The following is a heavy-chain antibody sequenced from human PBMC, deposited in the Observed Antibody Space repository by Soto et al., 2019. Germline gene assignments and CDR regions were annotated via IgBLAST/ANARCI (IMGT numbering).Heavy chain of an antibody. J-gene: IGHJ4*02. V-gene: IGHV1-18*01. D-gene: IGHD4-17*01. CDR3: ASDECGDPGVY. CDR2: ISAYNGNT. Sequence: QVQLVQSGAEVKKPGASVKVSCKASGYTFTSYGISWVRQAPRQGLEWMGWISAYNGNTNHAQKLQGRATMTTATPTSTAYMELRSLRSDDTAVYYCASDECGDPGVYWGQGSLVTVSS. CDR1: GYTFTSYG.